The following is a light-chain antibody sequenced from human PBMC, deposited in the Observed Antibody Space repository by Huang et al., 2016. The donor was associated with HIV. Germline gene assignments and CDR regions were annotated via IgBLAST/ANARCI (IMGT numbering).Light chain of an antibody. CDR2: GAS. J-gene: IGKJ1*01. CDR3: QQYNNWLA. CDR1: QTVNSN. V-gene: IGKV3-15*01. Sequence: EIVMTQSPATLSVSPGERATLSCRSSQTVNSNLAWYQHKPGQAPRLLIYGASTGATGVPARFSGSGSGTKFTVTISSLQSEDFAVYYGQQYNNWLAFGQGTKVEIK.